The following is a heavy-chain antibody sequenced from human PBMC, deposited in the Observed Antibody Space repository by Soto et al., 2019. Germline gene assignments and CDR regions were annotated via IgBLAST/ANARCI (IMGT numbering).Heavy chain of an antibody. CDR3: AKDRLAGGFDY. D-gene: IGHD3-16*01. V-gene: IGHV3-23*01. J-gene: IGHJ4*02. Sequence: GGSLRLSCAASGVTFSKAWMSWVRQAPGKGLEWVSLVSATAGTTYYTDSVKGRFTISRDNSRNTVYLQMNSLRADDTAVYYCAKDRLAGGFDYWGQGTLVTVSS. CDR1: GVTFSKAW. CDR2: VSATAGTT.